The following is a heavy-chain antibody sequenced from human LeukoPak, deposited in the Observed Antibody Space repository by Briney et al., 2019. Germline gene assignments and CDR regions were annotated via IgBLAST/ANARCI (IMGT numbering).Heavy chain of an antibody. CDR3: AAAQWEPDLWDAFDI. Sequence: GTSVKVSCKAPGFTFTSSAMQWVRQARGQRLEWIGWIVVGSGNTNYAQKFQERDTITRDMSTSTAYMELSSLRSEDTAVYYCAAAQWEPDLWDAFDIWGQGTMVTVSS. CDR2: IVVGSGNT. V-gene: IGHV1-58*02. CDR1: GFTFTSSA. J-gene: IGHJ3*02. D-gene: IGHD1-26*01.